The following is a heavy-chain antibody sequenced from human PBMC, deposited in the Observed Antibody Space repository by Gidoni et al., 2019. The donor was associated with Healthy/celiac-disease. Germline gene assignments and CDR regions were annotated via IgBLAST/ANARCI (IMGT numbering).Heavy chain of an antibody. D-gene: IGHD1-7*01. CDR1: GFTFSSYA. CDR2: ISGSGGST. Sequence: EVQLLESGGGLVQPGGSLRLSCAASGFTFSSYAMSWVRQAPGKGLEWVSAISGSGGSTYYADSVKGRFTISRDNSKNTLYLQMNSLRAEDTAVYYCAKDFWDITGTTFDAFDIWGQGTMVTVSS. V-gene: IGHV3-23*01. J-gene: IGHJ3*02. CDR3: AKDFWDITGTTFDAFDI.